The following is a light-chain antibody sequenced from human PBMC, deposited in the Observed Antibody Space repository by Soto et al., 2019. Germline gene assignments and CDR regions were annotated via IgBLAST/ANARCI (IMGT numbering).Light chain of an antibody. CDR3: QQSYSTPRGET. Sequence: DIQMTQSPSSLSASVGGSVTITCRASQSISSYLNWYQQKPGKAPKLLIYAASSLQSGVPSRFSGSGSGTDFTLTISSLQPEDFATYYCQQSYSTPRGETFGQGTKVDIK. J-gene: IGKJ1*01. V-gene: IGKV1-39*01. CDR2: AAS. CDR1: QSISSY.